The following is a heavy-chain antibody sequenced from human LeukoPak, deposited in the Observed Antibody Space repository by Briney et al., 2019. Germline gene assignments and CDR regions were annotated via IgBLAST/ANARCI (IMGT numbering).Heavy chain of an antibody. CDR1: GGSISSGGYY. D-gene: IGHD1-26*01. CDR2: IYYSGST. CDR3: ARAQWGAGNY. V-gene: IGHV4-31*03. J-gene: IGHJ4*02. Sequence: SETLSLTCTVSGGSISSGGYYWSWIRQHPGKGLEWIGYIYYSGSTYYNPSLKSRVTISVDTSKNQFSLKLSSVTAADTAVYYCARAQWGAGNYWGQGTLVTVSS.